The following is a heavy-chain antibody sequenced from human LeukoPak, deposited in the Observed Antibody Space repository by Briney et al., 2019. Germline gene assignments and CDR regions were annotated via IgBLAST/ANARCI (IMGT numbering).Heavy chain of an antibody. D-gene: IGHD1-26*01. J-gene: IGHJ4*02. Sequence: PSETLSLTCAVSGYSISSGYYWGSIRQPPGKGLECVGSIYHSGSTYYNPSLKSRVTISVDTSKNQFSLKLSSVTAADTAVYYCARDREGATIVGTFDYWGQGTLVTVSS. V-gene: IGHV4-38-2*02. CDR3: ARDREGATIVGTFDY. CDR2: IYHSGST. CDR1: GYSISSGYY.